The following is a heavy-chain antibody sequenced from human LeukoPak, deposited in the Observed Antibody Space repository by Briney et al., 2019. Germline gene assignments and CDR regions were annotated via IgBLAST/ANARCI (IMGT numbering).Heavy chain of an antibody. J-gene: IGHJ4*02. CDR3: ARDNDSRDPPHFDY. V-gene: IGHV1-69*06. CDR2: IIPIFGTT. Sequence: SVKVSCKASGYTFTGYYMHWVRQAPGQGLEWMGGIIPIFGTTNYARKFRGRVTLTADKSTRTAYMELSSLRSEDTAVYYCARDNDSRDPPHFDYWGREPWSPSPQ. D-gene: IGHD3-16*01. CDR1: GYTFTGYY.